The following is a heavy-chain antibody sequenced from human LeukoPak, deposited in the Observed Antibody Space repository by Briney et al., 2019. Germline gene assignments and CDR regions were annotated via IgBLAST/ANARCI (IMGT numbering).Heavy chain of an antibody. D-gene: IGHD3-16*01. V-gene: IGHV4-59*08. CDR1: GGSISGTYY. CDR2: IHYTGTT. CDR3: ARRWVYDKRAFDA. Sequence: SETLSLTCTVSGGSISGTYYWSWIRPPPGKGLEWIGYIHYTGTTDSNPSLKSRVTISLDTSKNQFSLNLSSVTAADTAVYYCARRWVYDKRAFDAWGQGTMVTVSS. J-gene: IGHJ3*01.